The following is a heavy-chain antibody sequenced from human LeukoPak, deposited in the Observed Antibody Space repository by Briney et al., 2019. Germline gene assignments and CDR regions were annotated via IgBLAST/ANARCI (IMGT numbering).Heavy chain of an antibody. J-gene: IGHJ4*02. Sequence: ASVKVSCKASGYTFTSYGISWVRQAPGQGLEWMGWISAYNGNTNYAQKLQGRVTMTTDTSTSTAYMELRSLRSEDTAVYYCARSGGRITMVRGVITHFDYWGQGTLVTVSS. D-gene: IGHD3-10*01. CDR2: ISAYNGNT. V-gene: IGHV1-18*01. CDR1: GYTFTSYG. CDR3: ARSGGRITMVRGVITHFDY.